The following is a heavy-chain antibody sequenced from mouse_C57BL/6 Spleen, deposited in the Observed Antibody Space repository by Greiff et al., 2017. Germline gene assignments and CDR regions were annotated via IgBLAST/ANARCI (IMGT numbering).Heavy chain of an antibody. CDR3: ATYSNYEGY. CDR2: INPNNGGT. V-gene: IGHV1-26*01. D-gene: IGHD2-5*01. J-gene: IGHJ3*01. Sequence: EVQLQQSGPELVKPGASVKISCKASGYTFTDYYMNWVKQSHGKSLEWIGDINPNNGGTSYNQKFKGKATLTVDKSSSTAYMELRSLTSEDSAVYYCATYSNYEGYWGQGTLVTVSA. CDR1: GYTFTDYY.